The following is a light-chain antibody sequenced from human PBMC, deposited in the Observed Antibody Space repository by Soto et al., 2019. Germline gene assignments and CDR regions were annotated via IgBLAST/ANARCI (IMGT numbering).Light chain of an antibody. CDR3: QQYDKSPWT. V-gene: IGKV3-20*01. CDR2: GAS. CDR1: QTISYSY. J-gene: IGKJ1*01. Sequence: EIVLTQSPGTLSLSPGERATLSCRASQTISYSYLAWYQQKPGQAPRLLIYGASIRATGIPDNFSGSGSGTDFTLTIGRLGPEDFAVYYCQQYDKSPWTFGQGTKVDIK.